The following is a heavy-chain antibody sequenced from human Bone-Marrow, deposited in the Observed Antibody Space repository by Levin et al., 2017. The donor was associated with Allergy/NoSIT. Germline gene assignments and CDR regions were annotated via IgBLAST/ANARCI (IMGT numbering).Heavy chain of an antibody. V-gene: IGHV2-5*01. CDR2: IYWNDDK. CDR3: AHSWDSSGYYQSYYFDY. Sequence: SGPTLVKPTQTLTLTCTFSGFSLSTSGVGVGWIRQPPGKALEWLALIYWNDDKRYSPSLKSRLTITKDTSKNQVVLTMTNIDPVDTATYYCAHSWDSSGYYQSYYFDYWGQGTLVTVSS. CDR1: GFSLSTSGVG. D-gene: IGHD3-22*01. J-gene: IGHJ4*02.